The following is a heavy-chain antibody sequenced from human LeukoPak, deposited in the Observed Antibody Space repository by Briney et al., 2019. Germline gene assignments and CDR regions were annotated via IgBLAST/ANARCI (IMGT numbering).Heavy chain of an antibody. V-gene: IGHV3-7*01. CDR1: GLTFGHYR. J-gene: IGHJ4*02. D-gene: IGHD6-13*01. Sequence: GGSLRHSCAASGLTFGHYRMTSVRQGPGKGVEWLANINTDGSAIFYADSVRGRFTISRENVKSSLSLQMNSLRVEDTAIYYCATTDDSAAGPFWGQGTLVAVSS. CDR3: ATTDDSAAGPF. CDR2: INTDGSAI.